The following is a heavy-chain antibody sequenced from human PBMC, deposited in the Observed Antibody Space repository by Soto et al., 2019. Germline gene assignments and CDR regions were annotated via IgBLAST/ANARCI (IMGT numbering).Heavy chain of an antibody. CDR1: GGTFSSYT. CDR2: IIPILGIA. J-gene: IGHJ3*02. D-gene: IGHD2-15*01. V-gene: IGHV1-69*08. Sequence: QVQLVQSGAEVKKPGSSVKVSCKASGGTFSSYTISWVRQAPGKGLEWMGRIIPILGIANYAQKFQGRVTITADKSTSTAYMELSSLRSEDTAVYYCAREGCSGGSCYWGDDAFDIWGQGTMVTVSS. CDR3: AREGCSGGSCYWGDDAFDI.